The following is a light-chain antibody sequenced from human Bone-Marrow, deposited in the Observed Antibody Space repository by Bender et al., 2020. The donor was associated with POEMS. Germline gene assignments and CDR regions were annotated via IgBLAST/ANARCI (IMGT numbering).Light chain of an antibody. Sequence: QSVLTQPPSASGTPGQRVTMPCSGGSSNIGTNYLYWYQQFPGTAPKLLMYRNDERPSGVPARFSGSKSGTSASLAISGFRSEDEADYYCATWNDSLSGPEWVFGGGTRLTVL. V-gene: IGLV1-47*01. CDR1: SSNIGTNY. CDR2: RND. J-gene: IGLJ3*02. CDR3: ATWNDSLSGPEWV.